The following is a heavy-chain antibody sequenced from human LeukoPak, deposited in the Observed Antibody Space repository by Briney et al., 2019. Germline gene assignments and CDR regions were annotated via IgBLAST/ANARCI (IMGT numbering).Heavy chain of an antibody. D-gene: IGHD5-24*01. J-gene: IGHJ4*02. CDR1: GGSISSYY. CDR2: IYYSGST. CDR3: ARGDGHNTGALDY. V-gene: IGHV4-59*01. Sequence: SETLSLTCTVSGGSISSYYWSWIRQPPGKGLEWIGYIYYSGSTNYNPSLKSRVTISVDTSKNQFSLKLSSVTAADTAVYYCARGDGHNTGALDYRGPGTLFTVSP.